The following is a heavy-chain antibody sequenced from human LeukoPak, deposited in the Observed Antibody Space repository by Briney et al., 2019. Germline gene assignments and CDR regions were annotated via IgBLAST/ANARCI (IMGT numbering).Heavy chain of an antibody. D-gene: IGHD6-13*01. CDR2: IYPGDSDS. CDR1: GYSFSTYW. J-gene: IGHJ4*02. V-gene: IGHV5-51*01. Sequence: GESLKISCKGSGYSFSTYWIGWVRQMPGKGLEWMGIIYPGDSDSRYSPSFQGQVTISDDKSISTACLQWSSLKASDTAMYYCARQSSVQGIAFDWGQGTLVTVSS. CDR3: ARQSSVQGIAFD.